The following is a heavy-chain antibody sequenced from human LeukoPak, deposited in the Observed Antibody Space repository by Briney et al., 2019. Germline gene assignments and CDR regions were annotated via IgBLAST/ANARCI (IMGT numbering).Heavy chain of an antibody. CDR1: GGSISKYY. V-gene: IGHV4-59*01. D-gene: IGHD6-13*01. CDR2: IYYSGST. J-gene: IGHJ4*02. Sequence: SETLSLTCTVSGGSISKYYWSWIRQPPGKGLEWIGYIYYSGSTNYNPSLKSRVSISVDTSKNQFSLKLSSVTAADTAVYYCARGAVAGYTNAPLDYWGQGTVVTVSS. CDR3: ARGAVAGYTNAPLDY.